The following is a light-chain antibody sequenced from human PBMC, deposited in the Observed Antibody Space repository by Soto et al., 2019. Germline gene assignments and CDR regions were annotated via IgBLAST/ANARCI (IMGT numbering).Light chain of an antibody. CDR1: HSVSSSC. Sequence: EVVLTQSPGTLSLSPGERATLSCRASHSVSSSCLAWYQQKPGQAPRLLIYGASSRATGIPDRFSGSGSGTDFTLTISRLKPEDFAVYFCQRYGRAPWNFGRGTKVDIK. V-gene: IGKV3-20*01. CDR2: GAS. J-gene: IGKJ1*01. CDR3: QRYGRAPWN.